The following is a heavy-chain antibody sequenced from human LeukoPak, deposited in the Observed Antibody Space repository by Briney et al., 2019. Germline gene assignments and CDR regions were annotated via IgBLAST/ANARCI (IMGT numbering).Heavy chain of an antibody. CDR1: GFTFSTYA. V-gene: IGHV3-30*04. CDR2: ISYDGSNK. Sequence: GGSLRLSCAASGFTFSTYAMHWVRQAPGKGLEWVAVISYDGSNKYYADSVKGRFTISRDNSKNTLYLQMNSLRAEDTAVYYCARGHRPAVAGTLNTDYWGQGTLVTVSS. J-gene: IGHJ4*02. D-gene: IGHD6-19*01. CDR3: ARGHRPAVAGTLNTDY.